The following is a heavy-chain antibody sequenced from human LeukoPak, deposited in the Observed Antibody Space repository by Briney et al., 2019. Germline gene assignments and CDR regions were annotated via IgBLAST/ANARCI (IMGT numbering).Heavy chain of an antibody. Sequence: GASVKVSCKASGYTFTSYDINWVRQATGQGLEWMGWMNPNSGNTGYAQKFQGRVTMTRNTSISTAYMELSSLRSEETAVYYCARGQWYYYDSSGYWNPIDYWGQGTLVTVSS. CDR3: ARGQWYYYDSSGYWNPIDY. D-gene: IGHD3-22*01. CDR1: GYTFTSYD. V-gene: IGHV1-8*01. J-gene: IGHJ4*02. CDR2: MNPNSGNT.